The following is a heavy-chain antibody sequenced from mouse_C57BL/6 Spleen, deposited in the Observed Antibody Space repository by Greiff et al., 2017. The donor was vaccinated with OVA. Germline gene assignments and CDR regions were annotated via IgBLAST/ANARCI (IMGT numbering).Heavy chain of an antibody. V-gene: IGHV1-82*01. J-gene: IGHJ4*01. CDR3: AKSYSNYAMDY. CDR1: GYAFSSSW. CDR2: IYPGAGDT. D-gene: IGHD2-5*01. Sequence: VQLQQSGPELVKPGASVKISCKASGYAFSSSWMNWVKQRPGKGLEWIGRIYPGAGDTTSNGKFKGKATLPADTSSSTAYMQLSSLTSEDSAVYFWAKSYSNYAMDYWGQGTSVTVSS.